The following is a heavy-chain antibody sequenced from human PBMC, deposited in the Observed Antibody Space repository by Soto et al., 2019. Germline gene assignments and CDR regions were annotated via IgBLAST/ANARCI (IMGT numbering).Heavy chain of an antibody. D-gene: IGHD3-3*01. V-gene: IGHV1-18*01. CDR1: GYTFTSYG. CDR2: ISAYNGNT. Sequence: QVQLVQSGAEVKKPGASVKVSCKASGYTFTSYGISWVRQAPGQGLEWMGWISAYNGNTNYAQKLQGRVTMTTDTSTSTDYMELRSVRSDDTAVYYCARDGNYDFWSGYYTYYYYYYGMDVWGQGTTVTVSS. J-gene: IGHJ6*02. CDR3: ARDGNYDFWSGYYTYYYYYYGMDV.